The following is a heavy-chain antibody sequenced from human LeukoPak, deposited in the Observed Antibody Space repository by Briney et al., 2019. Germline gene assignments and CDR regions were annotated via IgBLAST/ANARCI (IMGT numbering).Heavy chain of an antibody. Sequence: AVKVTCKASGYIFANYGFAWVRQAPGQGVEWMGWINTYNGNTKYAQKFQGRVAVTTDTTTSTAYMELRSLTSDDTAVYYCAREPKSSGTYYPRSDCWGQGTLVTVSS. CDR2: INTYNGNT. CDR1: GYIFANYG. CDR3: AREPKSSGTYYPRSDC. D-gene: IGHD3-10*01. V-gene: IGHV1-18*01. J-gene: IGHJ4*02.